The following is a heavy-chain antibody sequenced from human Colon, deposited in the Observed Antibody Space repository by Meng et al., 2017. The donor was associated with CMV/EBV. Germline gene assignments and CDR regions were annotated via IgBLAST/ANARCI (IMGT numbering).Heavy chain of an antibody. V-gene: IGHV6-1*01. CDR2: IYYRSRWLD. J-gene: IGHJ4*02. CDR1: GDTVSRTTVG. Sequence: SQTPSLTGDISGDTVSRTTVGWNWIRQSPSRGLEWLGRIYYRSRWLDDYAQSVKSRISINVDTSKNQFSLQLDSVTPDDTAVYYCARRHTSGWYYFDSWGQGTLVTVSS. CDR3: ARRHTSGWYYFDS. D-gene: IGHD6-19*01.